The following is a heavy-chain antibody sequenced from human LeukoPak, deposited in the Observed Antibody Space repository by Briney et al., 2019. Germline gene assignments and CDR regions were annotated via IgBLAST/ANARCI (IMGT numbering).Heavy chain of an antibody. D-gene: IGHD1-7*01. Sequence: PGGSLRLSCAASGFTFSDYYMSWIRQAPGKGLEWVSYISSSGSTIYYADSVKGRFTISRDNAKNSLYLQMNSLRAEDTAVYYCARDALTLYNWNSHFDYWGQGTLVTVSS. CDR1: GFTFSDYY. J-gene: IGHJ4*02. V-gene: IGHV3-11*01. CDR2: ISSSGSTI. CDR3: ARDALTLYNWNSHFDY.